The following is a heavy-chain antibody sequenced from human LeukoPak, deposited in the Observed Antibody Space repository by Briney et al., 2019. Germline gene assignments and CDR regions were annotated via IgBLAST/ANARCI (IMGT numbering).Heavy chain of an antibody. CDR1: GDSVSSNSAA. J-gene: IGHJ6*03. Sequence: SQTLSLTCAISGDSVSSNSAAWNWIRQSPSRGLGWLGRTYYRSKWYNDYAVSVKSRITINPDTSKNQFSLQLNSVTPEDTAVYYCAKGRGWEASYYYYYMDVWGKGTTVTISS. V-gene: IGHV6-1*01. D-gene: IGHD1-26*01. CDR3: AKGRGWEASYYYYYMDV. CDR2: TYYRSKWYN.